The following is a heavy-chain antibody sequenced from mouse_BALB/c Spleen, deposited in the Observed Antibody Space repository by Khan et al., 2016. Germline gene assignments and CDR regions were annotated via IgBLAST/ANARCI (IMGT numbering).Heavy chain of an antibody. CDR3: ARYGNDAMDY. D-gene: IGHD2-10*02. CDR1: GNIFSSYW. CDR2: ILPGSGST. Sequence: QVQLKQSGAELMKPGASVKISCKATGNIFSSYWIEWVKQRPGHGLEWIGEILPGSGSTNYNEKFKGKATFTAETSSNTAYMQLSSLTSGDSAVYYCARYGNDAMDYWGQGTSVTVAT. J-gene: IGHJ4*01. V-gene: IGHV1-9*01.